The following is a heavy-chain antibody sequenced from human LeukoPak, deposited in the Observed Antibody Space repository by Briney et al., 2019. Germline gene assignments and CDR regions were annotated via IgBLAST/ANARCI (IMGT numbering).Heavy chain of an antibody. CDR2: IYYSGST. V-gene: IGHV4-59*01. CDR1: GGSISSYY. D-gene: IGHD6-13*01. CDR3: ARDRPGGSSLDY. Sequence: PSETLSLTCTVSGGSISSYYWSWVRQAPGKGLEWIGYIYYSGSTNYTPSLKSRVTISVDTSKNQFSLKLSSVTAADTAVYYCARDRPGGSSLDYWGQGTLVTVSS. J-gene: IGHJ4*02.